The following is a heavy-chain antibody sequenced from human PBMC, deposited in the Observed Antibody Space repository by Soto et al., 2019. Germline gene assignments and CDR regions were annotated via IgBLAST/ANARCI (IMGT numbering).Heavy chain of an antibody. J-gene: IGHJ5*02. CDR1: GVTFNSYT. CDR3: AKNYYDSSGYYQYNWFDP. V-gene: IGHV1-69*02. D-gene: IGHD3-22*01. Sequence: GASVKVSCKAPGVTFNSYTLSWVRQAPGQGLEWMGRIIPILGIANYAQKFQGRVTITADKSTSTAYMELSSLRSEDTAVYYCAKNYYDSSGYYQYNWFDPWSQGTLVTVSS. CDR2: IIPILGIA.